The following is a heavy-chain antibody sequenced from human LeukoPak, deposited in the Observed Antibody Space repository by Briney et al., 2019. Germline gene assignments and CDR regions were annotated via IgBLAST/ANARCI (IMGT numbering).Heavy chain of an antibody. J-gene: IGHJ5*01. V-gene: IGHV3-72*01. Sequence: GGSLRLSCAVSGFTFSDHYMDWVRQAPGKGLEWVGRSRNKANSYSTEYAASVKGRFTISRDDSKNSLYLQMNSLKTEDTAVYYCAKISMGATETSDSWGQGTLVTVSS. CDR1: GFTFSDHY. CDR3: AKISMGATETSDS. CDR2: SRNKANSYST. D-gene: IGHD1-26*01.